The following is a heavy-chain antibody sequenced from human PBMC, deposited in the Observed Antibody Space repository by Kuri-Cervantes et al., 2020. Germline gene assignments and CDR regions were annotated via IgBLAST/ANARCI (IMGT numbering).Heavy chain of an antibody. CDR1: GFTFSSYS. CDR3: ARQCSSTSCYAGSSWYLEY. D-gene: IGHD2-2*01. J-gene: IGHJ4*02. V-gene: IGHV3-21*01. Sequence: GESLKISCAASGFTFSSYSMNWVRQAPGKGLEWVSSISSSSSYIYYADSVKGRFTISRDNAKNSLYLQMNSLRAEDTAVYYCARQCSSTSCYAGSSWYLEYWGQGTLVTVSS. CDR2: ISSSSSYI.